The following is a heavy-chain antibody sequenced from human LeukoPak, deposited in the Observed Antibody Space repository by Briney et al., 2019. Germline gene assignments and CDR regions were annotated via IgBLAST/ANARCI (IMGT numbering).Heavy chain of an antibody. CDR2: ISAYNGNT. CDR1: GYTFTSYG. Sequence: ASVKVSCKASGYTFTSYGISWVRQAPGQGLEWMGWISAYNGNTNYAQKLQGRVTMTTDTSTSTAYMELRSLRSDDTAVYYCARGAEEYQLLCWWCMLKGAFDIWGQGTMVTVSS. D-gene: IGHD2-2*01. CDR3: ARGAEEYQLLCWWCMLKGAFDI. J-gene: IGHJ3*02. V-gene: IGHV1-18*01.